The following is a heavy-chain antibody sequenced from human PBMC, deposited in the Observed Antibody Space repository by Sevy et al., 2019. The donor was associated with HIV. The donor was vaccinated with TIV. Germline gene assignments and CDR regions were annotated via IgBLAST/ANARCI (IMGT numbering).Heavy chain of an antibody. J-gene: IGHJ6*02. V-gene: IGHV1-69*13. D-gene: IGHD2-2*01. CDR2: IIPIFGTA. CDR3: ARAYCSSTSCYYGMDV. Sequence: SVKVSCKASGGTFSSYAISWVRQAPGQGLEWMGGIIPIFGTANYAQKFQGRVTITADESTGTAYVELSSLRSEDTAAYYCARAYCSSTSCYYGMDVWGQGTTVTVSS. CDR1: GGTFSSYA.